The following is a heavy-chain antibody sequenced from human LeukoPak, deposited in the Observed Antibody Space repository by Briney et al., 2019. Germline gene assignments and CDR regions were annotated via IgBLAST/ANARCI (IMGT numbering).Heavy chain of an antibody. D-gene: IGHD1-26*01. Sequence: PSETLSLTCTVSAGSISSYYWSGIRQPAGKGLEWIGRIYSSGSTDYNPSLKSRVIMSVDTSKNQFSLRLSSVTAADTAVYYCARDEVGATEGGYYFDYWGQGTLVTVSS. J-gene: IGHJ4*02. CDR3: ARDEVGATEGGYYFDY. CDR2: IYSSGST. V-gene: IGHV4-4*07. CDR1: AGSISSYY.